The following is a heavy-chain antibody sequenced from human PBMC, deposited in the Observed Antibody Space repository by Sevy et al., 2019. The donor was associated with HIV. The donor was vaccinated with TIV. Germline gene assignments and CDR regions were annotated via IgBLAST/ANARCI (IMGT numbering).Heavy chain of an antibody. J-gene: IGHJ4*02. D-gene: IGHD7-27*01. V-gene: IGHV1-8*01. Sequence: GSVKVSCKASGYTFTSYDINWVRQATGQGLEWMGWMNPNSGNTGYAQKFQGRVTMTRNTSISTAYMELSSLRSEDTAVYYCARGRLTGIGFDYWGQGTLVTVSS. CDR1: GYTFTSYD. CDR3: ARGRLTGIGFDY. CDR2: MNPNSGNT.